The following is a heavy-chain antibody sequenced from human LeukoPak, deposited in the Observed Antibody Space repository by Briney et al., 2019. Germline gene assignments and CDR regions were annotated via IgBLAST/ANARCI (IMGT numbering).Heavy chain of an antibody. Sequence: SGTLSLTCTVSDDSISSGGSYWTWIRLPPGKGLEWIGYISYSGNTNYNPSLKSRVTMSVDTSKNQFSLKLTSVTAADTAVYYCARDRSLTNGVDVWGQGTTVTVSS. CDR2: ISYSGNT. V-gene: IGHV4-61*08. CDR3: ARDRSLTNGVDV. D-gene: IGHD4/OR15-4a*01. J-gene: IGHJ6*02. CDR1: DDSISSGGSY.